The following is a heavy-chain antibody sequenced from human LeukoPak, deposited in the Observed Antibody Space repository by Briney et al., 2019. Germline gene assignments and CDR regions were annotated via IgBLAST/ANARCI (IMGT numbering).Heavy chain of an antibody. Sequence: GASVKVSCKASGYTFTSYDINWVRQATGQGLEWMGWMNPNSGNTGYAQKFQGRVTMTRNTSISTAYMELSSLRSEDTAVYYCARGGYDFVRWSYRYTWGWFDPWGQGTLVTVSS. V-gene: IGHV1-8*01. J-gene: IGHJ5*02. D-gene: IGHD3-16*02. CDR1: GYTFTSYD. CDR2: MNPNSGNT. CDR3: ARGGYDFVRWSYRYTWGWFDP.